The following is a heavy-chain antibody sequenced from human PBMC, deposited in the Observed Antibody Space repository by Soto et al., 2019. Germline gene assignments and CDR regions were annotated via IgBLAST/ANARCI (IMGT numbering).Heavy chain of an antibody. CDR2: IYYSGST. D-gene: IGHD3-22*01. CDR3: ARDGYYDSSGYYFGGMDV. J-gene: IGHJ6*02. Sequence: SSETLSLTCTVSGGSISSYYWSWIRQPPGKGLEWIGYIYYSGSTNYNPSLKSRVTISVDTSKNQFSLKLSSVTAADTAVYYCARDGYYDSSGYYFGGMDVWGQGTTVTVSS. CDR1: GGSISSYY. V-gene: IGHV4-59*01.